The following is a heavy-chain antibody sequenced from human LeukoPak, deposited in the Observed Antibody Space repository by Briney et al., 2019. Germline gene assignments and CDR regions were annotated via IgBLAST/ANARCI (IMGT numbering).Heavy chain of an antibody. CDR3: AGYTYYYGSGSSLDAFGI. CDR1: GGSFSGYY. Sequence: SETLSLTCAVYGGSFSGYYWSWIRQPPGKGLEWIGEINHSGSTNYNPSLKSRVTISVDTSKNQFSLKLSSVTAADTAVYYCAGYTYYYGSGSSLDAFGIWGQGTMVTVSS. V-gene: IGHV4-34*01. J-gene: IGHJ3*02. D-gene: IGHD3-10*01. CDR2: INHSGST.